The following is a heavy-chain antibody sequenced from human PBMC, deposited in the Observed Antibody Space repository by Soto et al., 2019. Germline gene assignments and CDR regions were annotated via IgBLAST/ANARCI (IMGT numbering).Heavy chain of an antibody. V-gene: IGHV4-31*03. CDR3: ARVKPGGYCSGGSCYLYAFDI. Sequence: QVQLQESGPGLVKPSQTLSLTCTVSGGSISSGGYYWSWIRQHPGKGLEWIGYIYYSGSTYYNPSLKSGVTISVDTSKNQFSLKLSSVTAADTAVYYCARVKPGGYCSGGSCYLYAFDIWGQGTMVTVSS. D-gene: IGHD2-15*01. CDR2: IYYSGST. J-gene: IGHJ3*02. CDR1: GGSISSGGYY.